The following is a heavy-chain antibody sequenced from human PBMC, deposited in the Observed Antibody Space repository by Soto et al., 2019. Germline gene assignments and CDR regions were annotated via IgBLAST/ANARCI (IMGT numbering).Heavy chain of an antibody. CDR3: VRVFGSIDY. V-gene: IGHV1-8*01. CDR1: AYTFTTHD. Sequence: ASVKVSCKASAYTFTTHDINWVRQATGQGLEWVGWMNPKSGYTGFAQKFQGRVSMTRDTSISTAYMELSSLRSEDTAVYYCVRVFGSIDYWGQGTLVTVSS. D-gene: IGHD2-21*01. CDR2: MNPKSGYT. J-gene: IGHJ4*02.